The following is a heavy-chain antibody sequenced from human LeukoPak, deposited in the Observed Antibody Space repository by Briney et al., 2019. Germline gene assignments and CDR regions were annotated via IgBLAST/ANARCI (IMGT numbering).Heavy chain of an antibody. D-gene: IGHD2-15*01. CDR1: GYPFTSFG. CDR2: ISTYDGST. J-gene: IGHJ3*02. Sequence: ASVKVSCKASGYPFTSFGISWVRQAPGQGLEWMGWISTYDGSTKYAQKFQGSVTMTTDRSTSTAYMELRSLTSDDTAVYYCARDVVKVVVVVVSDAIHIWGQGTTVTVSS. CDR3: ARDVVKVVVVVVSDAIHI. V-gene: IGHV1-18*01.